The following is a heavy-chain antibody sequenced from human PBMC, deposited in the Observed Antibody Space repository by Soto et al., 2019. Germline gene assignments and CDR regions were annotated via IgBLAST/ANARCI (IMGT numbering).Heavy chain of an antibody. D-gene: IGHD1-26*01. CDR2: IHYSGRT. V-gene: IGHV4-59*12. J-gene: IGHJ4*02. Sequence: SETLSLTCSVSHGSISGFYWTWIRQPPGKILEWIGYIHYSGRTDYNPSLTSRATMSVDTSKNQFSLNLKSITAADTAVYYCVRVGVGIGNHFDSWGRGTRGTVAS. CDR3: VRVGVGIGNHFDS. CDR1: HGSISGFY.